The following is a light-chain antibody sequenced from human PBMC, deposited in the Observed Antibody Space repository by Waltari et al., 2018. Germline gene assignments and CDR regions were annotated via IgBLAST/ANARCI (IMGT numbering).Light chain of an antibody. CDR3: SSYTNSNTYV. Sequence: QSALTQPASVSGSPGQSITISCTGSSSDIGAYNFFPRCQQHPGKAPKLLIYEVSSRPSGVSHRFSGSKSGNTASLTISGLQTEDETDYYCSSYTNSNTYVFGGGTKLTVL. CDR2: EVS. J-gene: IGLJ3*02. CDR1: SSDIGAYNF. V-gene: IGLV2-14*01.